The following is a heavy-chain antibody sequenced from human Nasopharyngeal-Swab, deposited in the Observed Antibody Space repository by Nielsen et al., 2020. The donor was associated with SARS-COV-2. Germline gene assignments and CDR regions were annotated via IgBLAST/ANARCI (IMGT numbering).Heavy chain of an antibody. CDR2: INHSGST. J-gene: IGHJ6*03. CDR3: ARESTDYDFWSGYYAYYYYYMDV. CDR1: GGSFSGYY. Sequence: SETLSLTCAVYGGSFSGYYWSWIRQPPGKGLEWIGEINHSGSTNYNPSLKSRVTISVDTSKNQFSLKLSSVTAADTAVYYCARESTDYDFWSGYYAYYYYYMDVWGKGTMVTVSS. V-gene: IGHV4-34*01. D-gene: IGHD3-3*01.